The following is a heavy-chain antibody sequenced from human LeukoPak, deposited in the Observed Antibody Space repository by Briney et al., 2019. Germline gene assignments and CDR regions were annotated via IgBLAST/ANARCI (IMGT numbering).Heavy chain of an antibody. D-gene: IGHD4-17*01. CDR3: ARDGDYGDYFDY. Sequence: GASVKVSCEASGYPFTSYGFSWVRQAPGQGLEWMGRISTYSDNTHYAQKLQGRVTMTTDTSTSTAYMELRSLRSDDTAVYYCARDGDYGDYFDYCGQGTLVTVSS. V-gene: IGHV1-18*04. CDR1: GYPFTSYG. CDR2: ISTYSDNT. J-gene: IGHJ4*02.